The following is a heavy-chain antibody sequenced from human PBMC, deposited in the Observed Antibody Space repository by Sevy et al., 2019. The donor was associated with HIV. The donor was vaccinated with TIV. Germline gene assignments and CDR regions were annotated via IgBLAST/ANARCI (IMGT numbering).Heavy chain of an antibody. Sequence: GGSLRLSCAASGFTFSSYWMSWVRQAPGKGLEWVANIKQDGSEKYYVDSVKGRFTISRDNAKNSLYLQMNSLRAEDTAVYYCARAVRLRYFDWSYGMDVWGQGTRVTVSS. CDR2: IKQDGSEK. CDR1: GFTFSSYW. CDR3: ARAVRLRYFDWSYGMDV. D-gene: IGHD3-9*01. J-gene: IGHJ6*02. V-gene: IGHV3-7*01.